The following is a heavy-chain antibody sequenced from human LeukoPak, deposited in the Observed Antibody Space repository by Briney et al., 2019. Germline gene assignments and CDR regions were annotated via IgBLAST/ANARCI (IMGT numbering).Heavy chain of an antibody. D-gene: IGHD2-15*01. Sequence: ASVKVSCQASGGTFSSYAISWVRQAPGQGLEWMGWISGYNGNTNYAQKLQGRVTMTTDTSTSTAYMELRSLKSDDTAVYYCARGHRGVVVAAAIDYWGQGTLVTVSS. J-gene: IGHJ4*02. CDR1: GGTFSSYA. V-gene: IGHV1-18*01. CDR3: ARGHRGVVVAAAIDY. CDR2: ISGYNGNT.